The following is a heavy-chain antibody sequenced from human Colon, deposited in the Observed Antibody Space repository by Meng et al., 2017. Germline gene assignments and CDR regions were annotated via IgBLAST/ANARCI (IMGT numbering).Heavy chain of an antibody. J-gene: IGHJ5*02. Sequence: GRGLVPPPETLSPACTCSGGAASSGDYYLSWIRQPPGKGLEWLGYVYYTGNTNYNPSLKNRVTISLDTSNNQFSLKLTSMTAADAAIYYCVRVNGDFDEAWFDPWGQGTLVTVSS. CDR1: GGAASSGDYY. CDR3: VRVNGDFDEAWFDP. V-gene: IGHV4-61*08. CDR2: VYYTGNT. D-gene: IGHD2-21*02.